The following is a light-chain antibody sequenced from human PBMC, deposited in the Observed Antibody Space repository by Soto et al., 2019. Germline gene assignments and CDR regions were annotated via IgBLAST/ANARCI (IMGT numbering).Light chain of an antibody. CDR3: LQYYNFSWT. J-gene: IGKJ1*01. V-gene: IGKV3-15*01. CDR1: ETFATN. Sequence: PGERATLSCWASETFATNLAWYQQKPGQAPRLLIYDASTRATGIPVRFSGSGPGTEFTLTISSLQPDDFATYYCLQYYNFSWTFGQGTKVDIK. CDR2: DAS.